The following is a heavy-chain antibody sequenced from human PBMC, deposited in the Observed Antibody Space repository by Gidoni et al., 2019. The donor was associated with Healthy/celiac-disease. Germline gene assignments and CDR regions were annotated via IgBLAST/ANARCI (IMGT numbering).Heavy chain of an antibody. V-gene: IGHV4-34*01. J-gene: IGHJ6*03. D-gene: IGHD2-15*01. CDR1: GGSFSGYY. Sequence: QVQLQQWGAGLLKPSETLSLTCAVYGGSFSGYYWSWIRQPPGKGLEWIGEINHSGSTNYNPSLKSRVTISVDTSKNQFSLKLSSVTAADTAVYYCARERGDIVVVVAATRPYYYYMDVWGKGTTVTVSS. CDR2: INHSGST. CDR3: ARERGDIVVVVAATRPYYYYMDV.